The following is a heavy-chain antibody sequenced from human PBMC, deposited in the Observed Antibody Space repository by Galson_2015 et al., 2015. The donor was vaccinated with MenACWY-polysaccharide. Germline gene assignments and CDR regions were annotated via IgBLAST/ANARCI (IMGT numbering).Heavy chain of an antibody. V-gene: IGHV3-23*01. CDR2: VCGSGTT. Sequence: SLRLSRVPSGFTFTNSAMNWVRQAPGERVEWVSSVCGSGTTYYADTVKGRFTISRNNSKNMVHLQMNSLRAEDTAMYYCAKANWGGICTAGWACWFDPWGQGSLVIVSS. J-gene: IGHJ5*02. D-gene: IGHD7-27*01. CDR3: AKANWGGICTAGWACWFDP. CDR1: GFTFTNSA.